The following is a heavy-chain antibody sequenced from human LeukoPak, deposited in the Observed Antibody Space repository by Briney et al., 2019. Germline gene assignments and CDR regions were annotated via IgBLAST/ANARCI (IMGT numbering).Heavy chain of an antibody. CDR2: ISANGDNT. Sequence: TGRSLRLSCSASGFTFSGSAMHWVRQSPGKGPEFVSGISANGDNTYYGDSVKVRFTISRDNSKNTVHLQMSSLSPEDTAVYYCVRDLTWGQGTLVIVSS. CDR3: VRDLT. J-gene: IGHJ5*02. V-gene: IGHV3-64D*06. CDR1: GFTFSGSA.